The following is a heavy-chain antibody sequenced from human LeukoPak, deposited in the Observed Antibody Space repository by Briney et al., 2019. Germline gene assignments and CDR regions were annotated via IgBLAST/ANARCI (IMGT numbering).Heavy chain of an antibody. CDR2: INHSGST. V-gene: IGHV4-34*01. D-gene: IGHD6-19*01. CDR3: ARGGYSSGWQRGRWFDP. CDR1: GFTFSSYA. J-gene: IGHJ5*02. Sequence: GSLRLSCAASGFTFSSYAMSWIRQPPGKGLEWIGEINHSGSTNYNPSLKSRVTISVDTSKNQFSLKLSSVTAADTAVYYCARGGYSSGWQRGRWFDPWGQGTLVTVSS.